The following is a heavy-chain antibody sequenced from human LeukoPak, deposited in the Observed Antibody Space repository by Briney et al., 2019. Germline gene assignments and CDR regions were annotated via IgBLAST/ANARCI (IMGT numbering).Heavy chain of an antibody. Sequence: ASVKVSCKASGYTFTGYCMHWVRQAPGQGLEWMGWINPNSGGTNYAQKFQGRVTMTRDTSISTAYMELSRLRSDDTAVYYCARGPKKYCTNGVCYFDYWGQGTLVTVSS. J-gene: IGHJ4*02. D-gene: IGHD2-8*01. CDR2: INPNSGGT. CDR1: GYTFTGYC. CDR3: ARGPKKYCTNGVCYFDY. V-gene: IGHV1-2*02.